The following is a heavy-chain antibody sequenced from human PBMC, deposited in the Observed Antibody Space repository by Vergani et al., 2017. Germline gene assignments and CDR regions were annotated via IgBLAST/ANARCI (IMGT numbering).Heavy chain of an antibody. CDR1: GFSFSDHY. CDR2: ISNSGNTI. Sequence: VQLLESGGGLVQPGGSLRLSCAASGFSFSDHYMTWIRQAPGKGLEWVSYISNSGNTIEYADSVKGRFSISRDNAKSSLFLQMDSLRAEDTAVYYCARDRRDYNNYPGTFDIWGQGSMVTVSS. J-gene: IGHJ3*02. V-gene: IGHV3-11*01. D-gene: IGHD5-24*01. CDR3: ARDRRDYNNYPGTFDI.